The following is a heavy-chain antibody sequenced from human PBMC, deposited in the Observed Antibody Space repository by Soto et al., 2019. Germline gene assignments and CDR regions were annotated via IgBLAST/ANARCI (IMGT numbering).Heavy chain of an antibody. D-gene: IGHD1-1*01. J-gene: IGHJ4*02. CDR3: AKRTTGTYFDY. CDR1: GFTFSSYA. Sequence: EVQLLESGGGLVQPGGSLRLSCAASGFTFSSYAMNWVRQAPGKGLEWVSVISGSGGSTYYADSVKGRFTISRDNSKNTLYRQMNSLRAEDTAVYYCAKRTTGTYFDYWGQGTLVTVSS. CDR2: ISGSGGST. V-gene: IGHV3-23*01.